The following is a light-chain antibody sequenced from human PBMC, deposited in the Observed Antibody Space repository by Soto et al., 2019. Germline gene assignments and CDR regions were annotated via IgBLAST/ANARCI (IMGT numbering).Light chain of an antibody. Sequence: EVVLTQSPVTLSLSPGERATLSCRASKSVSSPYLAWYQQKTGQPPRLLIYGASSRATDIPDRFIGSGSGTEFTLTIARLAPEDFAMYYCQQYGSSPFTFGPGTKVDI. J-gene: IGKJ3*01. CDR3: QQYGSSPFT. CDR2: GAS. V-gene: IGKV3-20*01. CDR1: KSVSSPY.